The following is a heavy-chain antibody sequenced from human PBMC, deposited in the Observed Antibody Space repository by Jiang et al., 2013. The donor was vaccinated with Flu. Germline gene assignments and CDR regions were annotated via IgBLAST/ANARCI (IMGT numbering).Heavy chain of an antibody. CDR2: IWYDGSNK. Sequence: AASGFTFSSYGMHWVRQAPGKGLEWVAVIWYDGSNKYYADSVKGRFTISRDNSKNTLYLQMNSLRAEDTAVYYCAREGGYYDSSGYLDYWGQGTLVTVSS. V-gene: IGHV3-33*01. CDR3: AREGGYYDSSGYLDY. CDR1: GFTFSSYG. D-gene: IGHD3-22*01. J-gene: IGHJ4*02.